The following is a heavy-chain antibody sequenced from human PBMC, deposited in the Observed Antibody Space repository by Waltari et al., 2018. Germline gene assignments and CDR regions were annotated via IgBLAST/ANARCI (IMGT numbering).Heavy chain of an antibody. J-gene: IGHJ6*02. V-gene: IGHV3-23*01. CDR1: GFTFSSYA. Sequence: EVQLLESGGGLVQPGGSLRLSCAASGFTFSSYAMSWVRQAPGKGLESVSAISGSGGSTYYADSVKGRFTISRDNSKNTLYLQMNSLRAEDTAVYYCLFDMVRGPRGSMDVWGQGTTVTVSS. D-gene: IGHD3-10*01. CDR2: ISGSGGST. CDR3: LFDMVRGPRGSMDV.